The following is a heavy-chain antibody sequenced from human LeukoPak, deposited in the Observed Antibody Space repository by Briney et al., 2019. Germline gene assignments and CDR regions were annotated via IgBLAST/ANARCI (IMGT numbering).Heavy chain of an antibody. CDR3: ARRGLTNEDTYCNSTGCYIASGDWFDP. CDR2: INPYNGNT. D-gene: IGHD2-2*02. Sequence: VASVKVSCKTSGYTFNSYGISWVRQAPGQGLAWMGWINPYNGNTNYAQNLQGRVTMTTDTSTSTAYMELRSLRSDDTAVYDCARRGLTNEDTYCNSTGCYIASGDWFDPWGQGTLVTVSS. CDR1: GYTFNSYG. V-gene: IGHV1-18*01. J-gene: IGHJ5*02.